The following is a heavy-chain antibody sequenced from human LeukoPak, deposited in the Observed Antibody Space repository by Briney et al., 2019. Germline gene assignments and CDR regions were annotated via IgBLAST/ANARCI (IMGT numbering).Heavy chain of an antibody. V-gene: IGHV3-20*01. CDR2: INWKGGST. Sequence: GGSLRLSCAVAGFTFDDYGMSWVRQAPGKGLEWVSGINWKGGSTGYADSVKGRFTISRDNAKNPLYLQMNSLRAEDTAVYHCARDANPRIAYYYDSSGYNHWGQGTLVTVSS. J-gene: IGHJ4*02. CDR1: GFTFDDYG. CDR3: ARDANPRIAYYYDSSGYNH. D-gene: IGHD3-22*01.